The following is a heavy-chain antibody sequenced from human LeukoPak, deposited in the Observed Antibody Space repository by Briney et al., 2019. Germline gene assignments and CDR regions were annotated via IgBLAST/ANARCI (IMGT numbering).Heavy chain of an antibody. Sequence: GGSLRLSCAASGFTFSSYAMSWVRQAPGKGLEWVSAISGSGGSTYYADSVKGRFTISRDNSKNTLYLQMNSLRAEDTVVYYCAKDREYYYETSDYWGQGTLVTVSS. J-gene: IGHJ4*02. D-gene: IGHD3-22*01. CDR1: GFTFSSYA. V-gene: IGHV3-23*01. CDR3: AKDREYYYETSDY. CDR2: ISGSGGST.